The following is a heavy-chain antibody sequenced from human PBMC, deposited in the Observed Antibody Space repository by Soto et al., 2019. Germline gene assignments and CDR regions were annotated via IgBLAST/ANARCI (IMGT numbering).Heavy chain of an antibody. V-gene: IGHV4-34*01. CDR2: INHSGST. J-gene: IGHJ6*02. CDR1: GGSFSGYY. CDR3: ARFGTKQQLTQDGMDV. D-gene: IGHD6-13*01. Sequence: ETLSLTCAVYGGSFSGYYWSWIRQPPGKGLEWIGEINHSGSTNYNPSLKSRVTISVDTSKNQFSLKLSSVTAADTAVYYCARFGTKQQLTQDGMDVWGQGTTVTVSS.